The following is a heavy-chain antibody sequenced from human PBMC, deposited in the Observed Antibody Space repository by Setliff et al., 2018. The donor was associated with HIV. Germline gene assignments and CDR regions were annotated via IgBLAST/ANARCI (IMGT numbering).Heavy chain of an antibody. J-gene: IGHJ3*01. CDR3: ARTTILQESFDL. V-gene: IGHV4-4*07. CDR2: IYTSGST. Sequence: LSLTCTVSGGSITSFYWNWIRQPAGRGLEWIGRIYTSGSTNYSPSLKSRVSMSVDTSRNQLSLRLTSVTAADTAVYFCARTTILQESFDLWGQGTMVTV. CDR1: GGSITSFY. D-gene: IGHD1-1*01.